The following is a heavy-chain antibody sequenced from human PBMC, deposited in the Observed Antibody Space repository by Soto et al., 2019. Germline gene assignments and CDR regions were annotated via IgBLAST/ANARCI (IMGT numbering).Heavy chain of an antibody. V-gene: IGHV3-48*02. J-gene: IGHJ6*02. CDR2: ISGSSDTI. CDR3: ARDHGGSTWFVGIYYYFGVDV. Sequence: EVQLVESGGGLVQPGGSLRLSCAASGFTLSSYNMNWVRQAPGKGLEWVSYISGSSDTIYYAVSVKGRFTISRDNAKNSLYLQMDSMRDEDTAVYYCARDHGGSTWFVGIYYYFGVDVWGQGTTVTVSS. CDR1: GFTLSSYN. D-gene: IGHD6-13*01.